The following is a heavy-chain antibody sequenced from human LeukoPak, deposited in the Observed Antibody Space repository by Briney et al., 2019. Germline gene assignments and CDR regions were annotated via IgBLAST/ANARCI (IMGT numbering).Heavy chain of an antibody. Sequence: SVKVSCKASGGTFSSYTISWVRQAPGQGLEWMGRIIPILGIANFAQKFQGRVTITADKSTSTAYMELSSLRSEDTAVYYCARDPPLAPGAFDIWGQGTMVTVSS. D-gene: IGHD3-3*02. CDR1: GGTFSSYT. CDR3: ARDPPLAPGAFDI. V-gene: IGHV1-69*04. J-gene: IGHJ3*02. CDR2: IIPILGIA.